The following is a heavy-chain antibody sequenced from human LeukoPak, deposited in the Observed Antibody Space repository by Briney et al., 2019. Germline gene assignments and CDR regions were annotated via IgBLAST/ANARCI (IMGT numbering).Heavy chain of an antibody. CDR3: ARMSSGYPYYFDY. Sequence: KPSETLSLTCTVSGGSISSSYWSWIRQPPGKGLEWIGYIYYTGSTTYNPSLKSRVTISVDTSKNHFSLKLSSVTAADTAVYYCARMSSGYPYYFDYWGQGTLVTVSS. D-gene: IGHD3-22*01. J-gene: IGHJ4*02. CDR2: IYYTGST. CDR1: GGSISSSY. V-gene: IGHV4-59*01.